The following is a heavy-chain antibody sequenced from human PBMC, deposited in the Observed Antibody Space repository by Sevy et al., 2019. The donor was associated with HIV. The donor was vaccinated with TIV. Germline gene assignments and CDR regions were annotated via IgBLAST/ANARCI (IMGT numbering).Heavy chain of an antibody. CDR3: AREGAAAGRDAFDI. V-gene: IGHV3-13*01. D-gene: IGHD6-13*01. Sequence: GGSLRLSCAASGFTFSSYDMLWVRQATGKGLEWVSAIGTAGDTYYPGSVKGRFTISRENAKNSLYLQMNSLRAGDTAVYYCAREGAAAGRDAFDIWGQGTMVTVSS. CDR1: GFTFSSYD. CDR2: IGTAGDT. J-gene: IGHJ3*02.